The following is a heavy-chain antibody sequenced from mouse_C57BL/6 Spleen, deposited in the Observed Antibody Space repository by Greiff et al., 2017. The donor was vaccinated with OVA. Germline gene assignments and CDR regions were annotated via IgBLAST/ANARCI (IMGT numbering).Heavy chain of an antibody. CDR1: GYSITSGYY. CDR3: ARRSPYAMDY. J-gene: IGHJ4*01. V-gene: IGHV3-6*01. CDR2: ISYDGSN. Sequence: VQLQESGPGLVKPSQSLSLTCSVTGYSITSGYYWNWIRQFPGNKLEWMGYISYDGSNNYNPSLKNRISITRDTSKNQFFLKLNSVTTEDTATYYCARRSPYAMDYWGQGTSVTVSS.